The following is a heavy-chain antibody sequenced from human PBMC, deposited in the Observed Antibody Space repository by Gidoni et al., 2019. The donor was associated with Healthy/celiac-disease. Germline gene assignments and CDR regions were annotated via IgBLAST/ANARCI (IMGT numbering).Heavy chain of an antibody. CDR1: GFTFSSYA. CDR2: ISYDGSNK. CDR3: ASLAY. J-gene: IGHJ4*02. V-gene: IGHV3-30-3*01. Sequence: QVQLVASGGGVVQPGRSLRLSCAASGFTFSSYAMHWVRQAPGKGLEWVAVISYDGSNKYYADSVKGRFTISRDNSKNTLYLQMNSLRAEDTAVYYCASLAYWGQGTLVTVSS.